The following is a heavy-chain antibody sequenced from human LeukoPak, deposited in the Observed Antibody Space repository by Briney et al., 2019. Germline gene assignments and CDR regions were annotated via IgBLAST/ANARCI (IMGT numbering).Heavy chain of an antibody. CDR2: MNPNSGNT. CDR1: GYTFTSYD. CDR3: ARNEGGYSGYETDY. D-gene: IGHD5-12*01. Sequence: GASEKVSCKASGYTFTSYDINWVRQATGQGLEWMGWMNPNSGNTGYAQKFQGRVTVTRNTSISTAYMELSSLRSEDTAVYDCARNEGGYSGYETDYSGQGTLATASS. V-gene: IGHV1-8*01. J-gene: IGHJ4*02.